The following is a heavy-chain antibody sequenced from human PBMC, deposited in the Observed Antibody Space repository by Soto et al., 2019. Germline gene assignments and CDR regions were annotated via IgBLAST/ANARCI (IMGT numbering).Heavy chain of an antibody. J-gene: IGHJ5*02. Sequence: QVQLVQSGAEVKKPGSSVNVSCKTSGGTFGNTAVTWVRQAPGQGLEWMGGIVPMFGTANYAQKFQGRVTITADESMNTAYMELRSLRSDDTAVYYCARDGDPGYTFWSGPLGGRRFDPWGQGTLVTVSS. CDR1: GGTFGNTA. CDR3: ARDGDPGYTFWSGPLGGRRFDP. V-gene: IGHV1-69*12. D-gene: IGHD3-3*01. CDR2: IVPMFGTA.